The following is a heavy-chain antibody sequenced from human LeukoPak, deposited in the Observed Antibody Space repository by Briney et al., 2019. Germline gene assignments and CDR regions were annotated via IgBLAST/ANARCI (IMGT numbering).Heavy chain of an antibody. D-gene: IGHD4-17*01. V-gene: IGHV4-59*08. Sequence: SETLSLTCSVSGGSIIGHWWSWIRQPPGKGLEWIGDVFYSGSNNYNPSLKSRLTISLDTSKNQFSLNLRSVTATDTAMYYCARRNTADASIDFWGQGTLVTASP. J-gene: IGHJ4*02. CDR3: ARRNTADASIDF. CDR2: VFYSGSN. CDR1: GGSIIGHW.